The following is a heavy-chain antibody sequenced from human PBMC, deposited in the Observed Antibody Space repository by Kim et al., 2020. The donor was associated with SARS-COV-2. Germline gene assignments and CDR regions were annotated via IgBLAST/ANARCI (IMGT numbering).Heavy chain of an antibody. CDR2: IYYSGST. CDR1: GGSISSSSYY. CDR3: ARRRGSGSYRKIGFDY. D-gene: IGHD3-10*01. V-gene: IGHV4-39*01. Sequence: SETLSLTCTVSGGSISSSSYYWGWIRQPPGKGLEWIGSIYYSGSTYYNPSLKSRVTISVDTSKNQFSLKLSSVTAADTAVYYCARRRGSGSYRKIGFDYWGQGTLVTVSS. J-gene: IGHJ4*02.